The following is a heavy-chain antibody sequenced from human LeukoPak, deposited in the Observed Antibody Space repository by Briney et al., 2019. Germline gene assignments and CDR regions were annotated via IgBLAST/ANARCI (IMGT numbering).Heavy chain of an antibody. CDR2: INPNSGGT. CDR3: ARRPSSGAGEAFDY. Sequence: SVKVSCKASGYTFTGYYIHWVRQAPGQGLEWMGWINPNSGGTNYAQKFQGRVTMARDTSISTAYMELSRLRSDDTAVYYCARRPSSGAGEAFDYWGQGTLVTVSS. J-gene: IGHJ4*02. V-gene: IGHV1-2*02. D-gene: IGHD6-19*01. CDR1: GYTFTGYY.